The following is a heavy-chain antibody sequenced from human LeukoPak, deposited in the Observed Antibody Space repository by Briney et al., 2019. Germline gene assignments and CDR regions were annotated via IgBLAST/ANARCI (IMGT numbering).Heavy chain of an antibody. CDR3: SKGGAGTFDY. J-gene: IGHJ4*02. D-gene: IGHD6-19*01. Sequence: GGSLRLFCAASGFTFSSYAMSWVRQAPGKGPELVSAISGSGGSTYYADSVKGRFTISRDNSNNTLYLEMNSLRAEDTAVYYFSKGGAGTFDYWGQGTLVKVSS. CDR2: ISGSGGST. V-gene: IGHV3-23*01. CDR1: GFTFSSYA.